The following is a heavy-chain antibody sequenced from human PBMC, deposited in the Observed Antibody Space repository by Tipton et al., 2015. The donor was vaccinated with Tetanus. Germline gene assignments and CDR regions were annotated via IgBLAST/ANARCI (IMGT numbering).Heavy chain of an antibody. V-gene: IGHV5-51*03. CDR2: IYPGDSDT. J-gene: IGHJ4*02. CDR1: GYTFNNYW. Sequence: QLVQSGAEVKKPGESLQISCKASGYTFNNYWIGWVRQMPGKGLEWMGIIYPGDSDTRYSPSFQGQVTISADKSISTAYLQWSSLKASDTAMYYCARRTGPIYSSSDFDYWGQGTLVTVSS. D-gene: IGHD6-6*01. CDR3: ARRTGPIYSSSDFDY.